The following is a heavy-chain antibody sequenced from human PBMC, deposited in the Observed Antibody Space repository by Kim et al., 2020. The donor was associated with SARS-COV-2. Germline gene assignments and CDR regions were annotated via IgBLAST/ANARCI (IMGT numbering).Heavy chain of an antibody. J-gene: IGHJ4*02. V-gene: IGHV3-23*01. CDR2: ISDSGDST. CDR3: AKDLNLGFDS. Sequence: GGSLRLSCAASSFTFGHFAMNWVRQAPGKGLEWISTISDSGDSTYYAAPVKGRFTISRDNSKNTLFLQMNSLRADDTAMYYCAKDLNLGFDSWGQGTLVTVSA. D-gene: IGHD7-27*01. CDR1: SFTFGHFA.